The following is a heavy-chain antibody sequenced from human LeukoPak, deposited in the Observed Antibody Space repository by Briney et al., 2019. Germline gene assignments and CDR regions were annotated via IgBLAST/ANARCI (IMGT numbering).Heavy chain of an antibody. V-gene: IGHV3-74*01. Sequence: GGSLRLSCAASGFTFSNYWMHWVRQAPGKGLVWVSHINSDGSSTGHADSVKGRFTISRDNARNTLFLEMNSLRAEDTGVYYCARDSGGYFGMDVWGQGTTVTVSS. CDR2: INSDGSST. CDR3: ARDSGGYFGMDV. D-gene: IGHD2-15*01. J-gene: IGHJ6*02. CDR1: GFTFSNYW.